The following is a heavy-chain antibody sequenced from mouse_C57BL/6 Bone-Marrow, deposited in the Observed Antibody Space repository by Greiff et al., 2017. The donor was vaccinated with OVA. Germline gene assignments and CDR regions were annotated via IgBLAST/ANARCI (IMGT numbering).Heavy chain of an antibody. CDR1: GYTFTDYE. Sequence: QVQLQQSGAELVRPGASVTLSCKASGYTFTDYEMHWVKQTPVHGLEWIGAIDPATGGTAYNQKFKGKALLTADNSSSTAYMELRSLPSEDSAVYYCTRGYSNYYAMDYWGQGTSVTVSS. D-gene: IGHD2-5*01. CDR3: TRGYSNYYAMDY. J-gene: IGHJ4*01. V-gene: IGHV1-15*01. CDR2: IDPATGGT.